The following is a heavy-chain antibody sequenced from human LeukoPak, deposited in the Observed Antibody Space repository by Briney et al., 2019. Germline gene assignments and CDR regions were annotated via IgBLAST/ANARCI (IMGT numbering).Heavy chain of an antibody. V-gene: IGHV1-2*02. CDR1: GYTFTGYY. J-gene: IGHJ4*02. CDR3: ATRQDYSGSYYFNY. Sequence: ASVKVSCKASGYTFTGYYMHWVRQAPGQGLEWMGWINPNSGGTNYAQKFQGRVTMTGDTSISTAYMELSRLRSDDTAVYYCATRQDYSGSYYFNYWGQGTLVTVSS. D-gene: IGHD1-26*01. CDR2: INPNSGGT.